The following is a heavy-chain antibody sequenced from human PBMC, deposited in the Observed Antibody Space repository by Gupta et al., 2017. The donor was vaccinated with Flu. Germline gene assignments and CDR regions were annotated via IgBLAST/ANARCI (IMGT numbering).Heavy chain of an antibody. D-gene: IGHD3-10*01. CDR3: ARYGFAVGGDF. J-gene: IGHJ6*02. Sequence: YRFSKDWMSWVRMAPGKGLEWVANINRDGSEKNYVDAAKGRCTISRDNAEDSLFLYMTSLRAEDTAVYYCARYGFAVGGDFWGQGTTVTVS. CDR1: YRFSKDW. CDR2: INRDGSEK. V-gene: IGHV3-7*03.